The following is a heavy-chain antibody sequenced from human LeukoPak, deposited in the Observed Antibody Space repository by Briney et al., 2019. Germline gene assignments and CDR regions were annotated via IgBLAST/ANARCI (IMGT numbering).Heavy chain of an antibody. D-gene: IGHD4-17*01. J-gene: IGHJ3*02. CDR3: ARYPVTTSGPNDAFDI. CDR2: IYYSGST. V-gene: IGHV4-61*01. CDR1: GGSISSDTYY. Sequence: SETLSLTCTVSGGSISSDTYYWSWIRQPPGKGLEWIGYIYYSGSTNYNPSLKSRVTISVDTSKNQFSLKLSSVTAADTAVYYCARYPVTTSGPNDAFDIWGQGTMVTVSS.